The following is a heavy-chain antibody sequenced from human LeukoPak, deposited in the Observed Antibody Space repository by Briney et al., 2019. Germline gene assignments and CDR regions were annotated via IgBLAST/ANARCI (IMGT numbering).Heavy chain of an antibody. V-gene: IGHV3-9*01. CDR1: GFTFDDYA. CDR2: ISWNSGSI. D-gene: IGHD3-22*01. Sequence: GGSLRLSCAASGFTFDDYAMHWVRQAPGKGLEWVSGISWNSGSIGYADSVKGRFTISRDNAKNSLYLQMNSLRAEDTAVYYCARVLSADSPGFQHWGQGTLVTVSS. J-gene: IGHJ1*01. CDR3: ARVLSADSPGFQH.